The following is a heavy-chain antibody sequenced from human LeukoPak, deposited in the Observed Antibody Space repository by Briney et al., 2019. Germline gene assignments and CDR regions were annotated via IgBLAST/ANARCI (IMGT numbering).Heavy chain of an antibody. Sequence: GGSLRLSCAVSGFTFSNYNMNWVRQAPGKGLEWVSYISSSSSIINYADSVQGRFTISRDNSKSTLCLQMNSLRAEDTAVYYCAKQLGYCSDGSCYFPYWGQGTLVTVSS. J-gene: IGHJ4*02. V-gene: IGHV3-48*01. CDR2: ISSSSSII. CDR1: GFTFSNYN. D-gene: IGHD2-15*01. CDR3: AKQLGYCSDGSCYFPY.